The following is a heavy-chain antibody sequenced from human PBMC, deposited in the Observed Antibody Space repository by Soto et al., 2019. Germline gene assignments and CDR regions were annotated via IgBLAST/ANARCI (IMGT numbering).Heavy chain of an antibody. D-gene: IGHD6-13*01. CDR2: MNPNSGNT. CDR1: GYTFTSYD. Sequence: ASVKVSCKASGYTFTSYDINWVRQATGQGLEWMGWMNPNSGNTGYAQKFQGRVTMTRNTSISTAYMELSSLRSEDTAVYYCARGRVAAAGDGDYFDYWGQRTLVTVSS. CDR3: ARGRVAAAGDGDYFDY. J-gene: IGHJ4*02. V-gene: IGHV1-8*01.